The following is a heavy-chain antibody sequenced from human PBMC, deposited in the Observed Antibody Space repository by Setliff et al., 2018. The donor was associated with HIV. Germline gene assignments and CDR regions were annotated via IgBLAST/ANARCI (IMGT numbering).Heavy chain of an antibody. J-gene: IGHJ2*01. CDR1: GDSISKYY. CDR3: TRDTGYILSGYRPHWYFDL. CDR2: IYISGST. D-gene: IGHD3-9*01. V-gene: IGHV4-4*08. Sequence: SETLSLTCTVSGDSISKYYWSWIRQPPGKGLEWIGFIYISGSTMYNPSLKSRVTISSDTSKNLFSLKLTTVTAADAAVYYCTRDTGYILSGYRPHWYFDLWGRGTLVTVSS.